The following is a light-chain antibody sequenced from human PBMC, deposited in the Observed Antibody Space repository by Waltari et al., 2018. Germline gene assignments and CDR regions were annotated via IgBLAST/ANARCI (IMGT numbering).Light chain of an antibody. Sequence: EIVLTQTPATLSLSPGERATLSCRASQSVDAHLAWYQQKPGQAPRLLIYDASNRATGTPARCSVSGSGPDFTRTINSLEPEDFAVYYCQQRTTWPRLTFGGGTKVEIK. CDR2: DAS. V-gene: IGKV3-11*01. CDR1: QSVDAH. J-gene: IGKJ4*01. CDR3: QQRTTWPRLT.